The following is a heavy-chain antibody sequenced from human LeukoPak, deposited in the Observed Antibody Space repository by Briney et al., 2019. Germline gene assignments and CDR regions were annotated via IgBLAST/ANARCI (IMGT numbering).Heavy chain of an antibody. D-gene: IGHD5-12*01. CDR1: GFPFSNAW. Sequence: GGSLRLSCAASGFPFSNAWMSWVRQAPGKGLEWVSRVNSDGTGTTYADSVEGRFTISRDNAKNTVYLQMNSLRAEDTAIYYCIRTLIVATSPYMDVWGKGTTVTVSS. CDR2: VNSDGTGT. J-gene: IGHJ6*03. V-gene: IGHV3-74*01. CDR3: IRTLIVATSPYMDV.